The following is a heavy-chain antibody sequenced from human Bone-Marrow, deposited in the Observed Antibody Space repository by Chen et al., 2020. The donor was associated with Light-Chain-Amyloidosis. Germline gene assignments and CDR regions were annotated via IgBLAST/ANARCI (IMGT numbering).Heavy chain of an antibody. V-gene: IGHV3-23*04. CDR1: GFAFSRYA. D-gene: IGHD3-9*01. CDR3: ARDISYDDILPGCPADAFDI. CDR2: RSVGGGGR. Sequence: EVQLVESGGGLLQRGGSLRLSCAASGFAFSRYAMSWVRPAPGKGLEWVPTRSVGGGGRYYGDSVKGRLTSSRDNSKSGLCRQMNSLRAEDTAVYYCARDISYDDILPGCPADAFDIWGQGTMVTVSS. J-gene: IGHJ3*02.